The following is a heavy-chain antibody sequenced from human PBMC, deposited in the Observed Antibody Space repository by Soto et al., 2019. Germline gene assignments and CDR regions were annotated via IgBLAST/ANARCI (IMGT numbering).Heavy chain of an antibody. CDR1: GGSVSSGSYY. D-gene: IGHD3-22*01. Sequence: QVQLQESGPGLVKPSETLSLTCTVSGGSVSSGSYYWSWIRQPPGKGLEWIGYIYYSGSTNYNPSLKSRVTIPVDTSKNQFSLKLSSVTAADTAVYYCARDRTPLYYYDSSGYSGMDVWGQGTTVTVSS. CDR3: ARDRTPLYYYDSSGYSGMDV. J-gene: IGHJ6*02. V-gene: IGHV4-61*01. CDR2: IYYSGST.